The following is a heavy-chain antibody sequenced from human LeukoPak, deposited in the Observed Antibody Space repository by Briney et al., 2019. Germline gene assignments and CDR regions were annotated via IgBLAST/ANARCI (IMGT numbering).Heavy chain of an antibody. CDR1: GGSISSYY. V-gene: IGHV4-59*01. Sequence: SETLSLTCTVSGGSISSYYWSWIRQPPGKGLEWIGYIYYSGSTNYNPSLKSRVTISVDTSKNQFSLKLSSVTAADTAVYYCARDRRQYYYDSSGYSYAFDIWGQGTMVTVSS. J-gene: IGHJ3*02. CDR2: IYYSGST. CDR3: ARDRRQYYYDSSGYSYAFDI. D-gene: IGHD3-22*01.